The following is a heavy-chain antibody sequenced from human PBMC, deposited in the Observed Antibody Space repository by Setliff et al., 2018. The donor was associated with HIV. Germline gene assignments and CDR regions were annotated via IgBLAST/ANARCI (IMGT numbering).Heavy chain of an antibody. J-gene: IGHJ4*02. D-gene: IGHD6-19*01. CDR1: GFTFSTFA. Sequence: GGSLRLSCVASGFTFSTFAMHWVRQAPGKGLEWVSVISYDGSRTFYADSVKGRFTISRDTAKNSMYLQMNNLRVEDTAVYYCTRDFSRAVAVFEKWGPGTQVTVSS. CDR2: ISYDGSRT. V-gene: IGHV3-30*07. CDR3: TRDFSRAVAVFEK.